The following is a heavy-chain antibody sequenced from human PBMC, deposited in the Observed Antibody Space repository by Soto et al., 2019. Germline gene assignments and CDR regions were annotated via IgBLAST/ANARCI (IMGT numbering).Heavy chain of an antibody. V-gene: IGHV3-23*01. Sequence: GGSLRLSCAASGFKFSNYAMSWVRQAPGKGLEWVSLISATGGGTYYADSVKGRFTISRDNSHNTLYLQVHSLTAEDTAVYYCAEDRRAGGNSAFYFDFWGQGAQVTVSS. D-gene: IGHD3-16*01. CDR1: GFKFSNYA. CDR2: ISATGGGT. J-gene: IGHJ4*02. CDR3: AEDRRAGGNSAFYFDF.